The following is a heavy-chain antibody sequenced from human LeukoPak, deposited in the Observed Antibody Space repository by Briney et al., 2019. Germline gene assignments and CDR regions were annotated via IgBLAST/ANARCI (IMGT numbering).Heavy chain of an antibody. CDR1: GFTFSTYA. V-gene: IGHV3-23*01. CDR2: ISGSASST. Sequence: GGSLRLSCAAPGFTFSTYAMSWVRQAPGKGLEWVSAISGSASSTFYADSVKGRFIISRDNSKNTLYLQMNSLRAEDTATYFCATYCSSSSCYWCPGDYWGQGTLVTVSS. D-gene: IGHD2-2*01. CDR3: ATYCSSSSCYWCPGDY. J-gene: IGHJ4*02.